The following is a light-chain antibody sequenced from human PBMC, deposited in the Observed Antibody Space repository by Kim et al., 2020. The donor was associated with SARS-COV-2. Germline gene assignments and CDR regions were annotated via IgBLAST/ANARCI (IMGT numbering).Light chain of an antibody. CDR3: QTWGTGIRV. J-gene: IGLJ3*02. CDR1: SGHSSYA. V-gene: IGLV4-69*01. CDR2: VNSDGSH. Sequence: QLVLTQSPSASASPGASVKLTCTLNSGHSSYAIAWHQQQPEKGPRYLMKVNSDGSHSKGDGIPDRFSGSSSGAERYLTISSLQSEDEADYYCQTWGTGIRVFGGGTKVTVL.